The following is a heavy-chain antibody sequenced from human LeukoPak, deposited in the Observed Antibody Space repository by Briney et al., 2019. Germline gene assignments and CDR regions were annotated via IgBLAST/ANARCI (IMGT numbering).Heavy chain of an antibody. CDR2: IYYSGST. V-gene: IGHV4-30-4*01. CDR1: GGSISSGDYY. CDR3: ARLYYDFWSGYYFDY. Sequence: PSETLSLTCTVSGGSISSGDYYWSWIRRPPGKGLEWIGYIYYSGSTYYNPSLKSRVTISVDTSKNQFSLKLSSVTAADTAVYYCARLYYDFWSGYYFDYWGQGTLVTVSS. J-gene: IGHJ4*02. D-gene: IGHD3-3*01.